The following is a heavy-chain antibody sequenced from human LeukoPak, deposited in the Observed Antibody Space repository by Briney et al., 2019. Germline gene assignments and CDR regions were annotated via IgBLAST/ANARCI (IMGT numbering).Heavy chain of an antibody. CDR2: IYYSGST. V-gene: IGHV4-39*01. J-gene: IGHJ5*02. Sequence: PSETLSLTCTVSGGSISSSSYYWGWIRQPPGKGLEWIGSIYYSGSTYYNPSLKSRVTISVDTSKNQFSLKLSSVTAADTAVYYCARSSSWLGGGWFDPWGQGTLVTVSS. CDR1: GGSISSSSYY. D-gene: IGHD6-13*01. CDR3: ARSSSWLGGGWFDP.